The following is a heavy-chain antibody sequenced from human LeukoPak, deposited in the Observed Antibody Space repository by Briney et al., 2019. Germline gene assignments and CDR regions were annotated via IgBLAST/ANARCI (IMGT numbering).Heavy chain of an antibody. V-gene: IGHV5-51*01. CDR2: IYPGDSDT. Sequence: GESLKISCQGSGYSFITYWIGWVRQMPGKGLEWMGIIYPGDSDTRYSPSFQGQVTISADKSINTAYLQWSSLKASDTAMYYCARRSAVAPYYYMDVWGKGTTVTVSS. CDR1: GYSFITYW. CDR3: ARRSAVAPYYYMDV. J-gene: IGHJ6*03.